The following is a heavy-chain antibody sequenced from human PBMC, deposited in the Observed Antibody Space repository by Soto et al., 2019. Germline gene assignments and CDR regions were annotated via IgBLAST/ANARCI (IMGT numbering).Heavy chain of an antibody. CDR2: ISCYNGKT. D-gene: IGHD3-3*01. J-gene: IGHJ6*02. CDR1: GYSFTAYV. V-gene: IGHV1-18*01. Sequence: GASVKVSCKTSGYSFTAYVISWVLQAPGQGLDWMGLISCYNGKTKYAQKVQGRVTMTTDTSTSTAYMEVRSLRSDDTAIYYCARDAPPPELRFLEWHNYDYNGMDVWGQGTTVTVS. CDR3: ARDAPPPELRFLEWHNYDYNGMDV.